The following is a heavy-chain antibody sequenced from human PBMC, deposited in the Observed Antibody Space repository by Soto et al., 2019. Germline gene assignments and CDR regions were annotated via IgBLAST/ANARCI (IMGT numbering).Heavy chain of an antibody. CDR2: IYSSGSA. V-gene: IGHV4-4*07. J-gene: IGHJ4*02. D-gene: IGHD1-26*01. CDR3: ATIVGANDY. Sequence: SETLSLTCTVSRASIYTYSWTWIRQPAGKGLQWIGHIYSSGSANYSPSLKSRVSTSVDSSKNQISLKLSSVTAADTAVYYCATIVGANDYWGQGTLVTVSS. CDR1: RASIYTYS.